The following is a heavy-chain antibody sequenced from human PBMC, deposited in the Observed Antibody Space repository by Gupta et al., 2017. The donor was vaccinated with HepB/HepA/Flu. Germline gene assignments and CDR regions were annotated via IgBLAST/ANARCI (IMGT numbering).Heavy chain of an antibody. D-gene: IGHD2-21*02. V-gene: IGHV1-8*01. CDR2: MTTNTGNT. J-gene: IGHJ4*01. CDR3: ARPPGWGCGDYCGIE. CDR1: GYTFTSYD. Sequence: QVQLVQSGAEVKKPLASVKVSCKASGYTFTSYDINWVRQATGQGRELFGRMTTNTGNTGYAQNCQGRVTMTRSTSISTAYQELNNLTSADTAVSYCARPPGWGCGDYCGIEGGHVTLVTVSS.